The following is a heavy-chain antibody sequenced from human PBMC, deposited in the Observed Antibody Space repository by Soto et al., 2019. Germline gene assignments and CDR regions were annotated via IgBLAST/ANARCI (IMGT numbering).Heavy chain of an antibody. J-gene: IGHJ4*02. D-gene: IGHD3-22*01. CDR1: GFTFSSYG. CDR2: IWYDGSNK. CDR3: ARDHDYYDSSGYPVPFDY. Sequence: SLRLSCAASGFTFSSYGMHWVRQAPGKGLEWVAVIWYDGSNKYYADSVKGRFTISRDNSKNTLYLQMNSLRAEDTAVYYCARDHDYYDSSGYPVPFDYWGQGTLVTVSS. V-gene: IGHV3-33*01.